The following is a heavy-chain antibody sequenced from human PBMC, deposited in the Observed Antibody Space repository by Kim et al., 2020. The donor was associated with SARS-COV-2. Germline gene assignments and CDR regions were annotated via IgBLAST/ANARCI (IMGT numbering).Heavy chain of an antibody. V-gene: IGHV4-34*01. D-gene: IGHD3-10*01. CDR2: ISHSGST. J-gene: IGHJ4*02. Sequence: SETLSLTCAVYGGSFSGFYWGWIRQPPGKGLEWIGGISHSGSTNYNPSLKSRVTISRETSKKHFSLKLTSVTAADTAVYYCAHRPGSLNFDSWGQGTLVT. CDR3: AHRPGSLNFDS. CDR1: GGSFSGFY.